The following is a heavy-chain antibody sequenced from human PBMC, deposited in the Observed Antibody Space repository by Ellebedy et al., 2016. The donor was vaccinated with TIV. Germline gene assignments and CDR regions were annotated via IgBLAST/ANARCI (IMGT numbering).Heavy chain of an antibody. V-gene: IGHV4-4*02. J-gene: IGHJ4*02. CDR2: IYHSGST. Sequence: SETLSLTXAVSGGSISSSNWWSWVRQPPGKGLEWIGEIYHSGSTNYNPSLKSRVTISVDKSKNQFSLKLSSVTAADTAVYYCARHPKSGGSLYYFDYWGQGTLVTVSS. CDR1: GGSISSSNW. D-gene: IGHD1-26*01. CDR3: ARHPKSGGSLYYFDY.